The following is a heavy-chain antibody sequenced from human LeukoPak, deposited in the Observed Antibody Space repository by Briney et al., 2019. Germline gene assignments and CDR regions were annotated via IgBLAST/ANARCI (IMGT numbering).Heavy chain of an antibody. V-gene: IGHV3-23*01. J-gene: IGHJ6*03. CDR3: ARDQLGGDPDDYYYYYMDV. CDR1: GFTFSSYA. CDR2: ISGSGGST. D-gene: IGHD4-17*01. Sequence: GGSLRLSCAASGFTFSSYAMSWVRQAPGKGLEWVSAISGSGGSTYYADSVKGRFTISRDNSKNTLYLQMNSLRAEDTAVYYCARDQLGGDPDDYYYYYMDVWGKGTTVTVSS.